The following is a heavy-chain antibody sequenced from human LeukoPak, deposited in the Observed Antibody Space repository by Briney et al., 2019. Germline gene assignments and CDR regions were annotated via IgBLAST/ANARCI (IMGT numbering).Heavy chain of an antibody. CDR3: ARDLYEGAGGGAFDI. Sequence: SETLSLTCTVSGGSISSSSYYWGWIRQPPGKGLEWIGSIYYSGSTYYNPSLKSRVTISVDTSKNQFSLKLSSVTAADTAVYFGARDLYEGAGGGAFDIWGQGTMVTVSS. D-gene: IGHD3-16*01. CDR2: IYYSGST. J-gene: IGHJ3*02. CDR1: GGSISSSSYY. V-gene: IGHV4-39*07.